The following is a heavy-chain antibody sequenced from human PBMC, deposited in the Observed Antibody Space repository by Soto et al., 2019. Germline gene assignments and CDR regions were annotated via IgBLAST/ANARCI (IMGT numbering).Heavy chain of an antibody. CDR3: ARVVTAAHAGDH. J-gene: IGHJ5*02. V-gene: IGHV3-48*02. CDR2: ISSSSTI. D-gene: IGHD2-2*01. CDR1: GFTFSSHS. Sequence: EVQLVESGGGLVQPGRSLRLSCAASGFTFSSHSMNWVRQAPGKGLEWVSYISSSSTIYYADSVKGRFTISRDNAKNSLYLQMNSLRDEDTAVYYCARVVTAAHAGDHWGQGTLVTVSS.